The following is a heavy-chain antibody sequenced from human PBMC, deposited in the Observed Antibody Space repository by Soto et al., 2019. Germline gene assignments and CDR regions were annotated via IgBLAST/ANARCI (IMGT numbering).Heavy chain of an antibody. CDR1: GFTFSSYS. J-gene: IGHJ4*02. D-gene: IGHD1-1*01. Sequence: GGSLRLSCAASGFTFSSYSMHWVRQAPGKGLEWVSSISSRSRSIYYADSQKGRFTISRDNTKNSLYLQMNSLRAEDTAVYYCAKRATGTYFDYWGQGTLVTVSS. CDR2: ISSRSRSI. V-gene: IGHV3-21*04. CDR3: AKRATGTYFDY.